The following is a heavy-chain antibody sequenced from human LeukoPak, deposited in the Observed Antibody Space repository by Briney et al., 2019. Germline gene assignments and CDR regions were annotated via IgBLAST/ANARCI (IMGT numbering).Heavy chain of an antibody. CDR2: ISAYNGNT. Sequence: GASVKVSCKASGYTFTSYGISWVRQAPGQGLEWMGWISAYNGNTNCAQKLQGRVTMTTDTSTSTAYMELRSLRSDDTAVYYCARDLGLLWFGTKFSGFDPWGQGTLVTVSS. CDR3: ARDLGLLWFGTKFSGFDP. CDR1: GYTFTSYG. D-gene: IGHD3-10*01. J-gene: IGHJ5*02. V-gene: IGHV1-18*01.